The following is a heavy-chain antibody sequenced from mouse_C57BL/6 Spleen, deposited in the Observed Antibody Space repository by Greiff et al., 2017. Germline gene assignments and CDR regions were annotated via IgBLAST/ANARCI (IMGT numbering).Heavy chain of an antibody. V-gene: IGHV5-4*01. CDR1: GFTFSSYA. CDR2: ISDGGSYT. J-gene: IGHJ2*01. D-gene: IGHD2-3*01. CDR3: ARDDGTWYFDY. Sequence: EVQGVESGGGLVKPGGSLKLSCAASGFTFSSYAMSWVRQTPEKRLEWVATISDGGSYTYYPDNVKGRFTISRDNAKNNLYLQMSHLKSEDTAVYYCARDDGTWYFDYWGQGTTLTVSS.